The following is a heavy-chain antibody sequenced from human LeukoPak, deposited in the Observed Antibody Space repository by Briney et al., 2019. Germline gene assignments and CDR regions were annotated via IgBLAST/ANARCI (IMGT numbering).Heavy chain of an antibody. D-gene: IGHD3-22*01. CDR1: GFTSSSYA. Sequence: GRSLRLSCAASGFTSSSYAMHWVRQAPGKGLEWVAVMSYDGSNKYYADSVKGRFTISRDNSKNTLYLQMNSLRAEDTAVYYCARGRGYFDYWGQGTLVTVSS. J-gene: IGHJ4*02. CDR3: ARGRGYFDY. V-gene: IGHV3-30-3*01. CDR2: MSYDGSNK.